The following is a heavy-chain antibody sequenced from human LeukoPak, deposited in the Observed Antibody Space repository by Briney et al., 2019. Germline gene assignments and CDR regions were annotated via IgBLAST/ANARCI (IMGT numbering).Heavy chain of an antibody. V-gene: IGHV3-23*01. J-gene: IGHJ4*02. Sequence: PGASLRLFCSACGFTLSTYAMSWVRRAPGRGLEWVSGISGSGGSTYFPDSVKGRFTISRDNSTNTLYLQMNRPQAEDTALYYCAKGHDNVIRGVTFDYWGQGTLVTVSS. CDR2: ISGSGGST. D-gene: IGHD3-10*01. CDR3: AKGHDNVIRGVTFDY. CDR1: GFTLSTYA.